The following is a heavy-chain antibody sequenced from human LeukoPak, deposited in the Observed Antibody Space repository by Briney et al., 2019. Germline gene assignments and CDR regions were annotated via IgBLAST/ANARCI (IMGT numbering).Heavy chain of an antibody. V-gene: IGHV4-59*03. Sequence: PSETLSLTCTVSGGSISSYYWSWIRQPPGKGLEWIGYVHYSGSTNYNPSLKSRVNMSADTSKNKLSLKLSSVTAADTAVYYCARGGRARYNYGFDPWGQGTLVIVSS. CDR1: GGSISSYY. CDR3: ARGGRARYNYGFDP. J-gene: IGHJ5*02. CDR2: VHYSGST. D-gene: IGHD5-18*01.